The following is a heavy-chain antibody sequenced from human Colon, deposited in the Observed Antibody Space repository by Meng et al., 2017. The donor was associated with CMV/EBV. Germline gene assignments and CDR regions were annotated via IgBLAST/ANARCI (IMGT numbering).Heavy chain of an antibody. CDR2: MFYSGST. D-gene: IGHD3-10*01. Sequence: SETLSLTCTVSGGSINSNTDYYWAWIRQPPGKGLEWIGSMFYSGSTYYSASLKSRVTMSIDTSKNQVSLKLTSVTAADTAVYYCARDGQRISVVWGVPNWFDPWGQGTLVTVSS. CDR3: ARDGQRISVVWGVPNWFDP. V-gene: IGHV4-39*07. J-gene: IGHJ5*02. CDR1: GGSINSNTDYY.